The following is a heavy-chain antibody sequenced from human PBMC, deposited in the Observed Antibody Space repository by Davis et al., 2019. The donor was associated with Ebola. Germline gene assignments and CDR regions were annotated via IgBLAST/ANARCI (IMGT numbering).Heavy chain of an antibody. CDR1: GGTLTSYA. D-gene: IGHD6-19*01. V-gene: IGHV1-69*13. J-gene: IGHJ4*02. Sequence: AASVKVSCKAVGGTLTSYAMTWVRQVPGQGLEWMGGIIPVFRTANYAQKFQGRVTITADESTRTAYMELSGLRSEDTAVYYCARGSGWYTEYYFDYWGQGTLVTVSS. CDR3: ARGSGWYTEYYFDY. CDR2: IIPVFRTA.